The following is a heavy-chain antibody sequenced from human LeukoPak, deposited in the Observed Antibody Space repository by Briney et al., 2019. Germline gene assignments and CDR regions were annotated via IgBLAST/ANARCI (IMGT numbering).Heavy chain of an antibody. Sequence: GGSLRLSCAASGFTFSTYWMSRVRQAPGKGLEWVANIKQDGSEKYYVDSVKGRFTISRDNAKNSLYLQMNSLRAEDTAMYYCARDSAGNDYWGQGTLVTVSS. CDR3: ARDSAGNDY. D-gene: IGHD6-13*01. V-gene: IGHV3-7*01. CDR2: IKQDGSEK. CDR1: GFTFSTYW. J-gene: IGHJ4*02.